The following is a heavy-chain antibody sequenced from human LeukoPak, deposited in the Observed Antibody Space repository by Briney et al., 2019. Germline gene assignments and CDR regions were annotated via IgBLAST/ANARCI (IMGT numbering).Heavy chain of an antibody. D-gene: IGHD3-10*01. CDR3: ARGGWFDKYYFDY. CDR2: IWYDGSNK. J-gene: IGHJ4*02. Sequence: GGSQRLSCAASGFTFSSYGMHWVRQAPGKGLEWVAVIWYDGSNKYYADSVKGRFTISRDNSKNTLYLQMNSLRAEDTAVYYCARGGWFDKYYFDYWGQGTLVTVSS. V-gene: IGHV3-33*01. CDR1: GFTFSSYG.